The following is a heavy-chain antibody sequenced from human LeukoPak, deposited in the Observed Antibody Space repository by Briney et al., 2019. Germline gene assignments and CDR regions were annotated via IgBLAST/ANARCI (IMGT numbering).Heavy chain of an antibody. J-gene: IGHJ4*02. CDR2: INPSGGST. CDR1: GYTFTTYY. CDR3: ASHCSGGSCYPDDFDY. V-gene: IGHV1-46*01. D-gene: IGHD2-15*01. Sequence: ASVKVSCKASGYTFTTYYMHWVRQAPGQGLEWMGIINPSGGSTSYAQKFQGRVTMTRDTSTSTVYMELSSLRSEDTAVYYCASHCSGGSCYPDDFDYWGQGALATVSS.